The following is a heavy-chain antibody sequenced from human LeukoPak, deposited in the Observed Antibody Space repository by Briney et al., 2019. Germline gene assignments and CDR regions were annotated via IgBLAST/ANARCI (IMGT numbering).Heavy chain of an antibody. D-gene: IGHD3-10*01. CDR3: AKGLGTGSVLARPLHY. CDR2: ISSSGSTI. CDR1: GFTFSDYY. V-gene: IGHV3-11*04. Sequence: GGSLRLSCAASGFTFSDYYMSWIRQAPGKGLEWVSYISSSGSTIYYADSVKGRFTISRDNFKNTVDLQMISVTAEDTAMYFCAKGLGTGSVLARPLHYWGQGTLVTVSS. J-gene: IGHJ4*02.